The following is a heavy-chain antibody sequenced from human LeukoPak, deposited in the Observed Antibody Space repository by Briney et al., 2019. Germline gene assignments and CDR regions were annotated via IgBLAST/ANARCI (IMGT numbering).Heavy chain of an antibody. CDR1: GGSISSYY. Sequence: SETLSLTCTVSGGSISSYYWSWIRQPPGKGLEWIGYIYYSGSTNYNPSLKSRVTISVDTSKNQFSLKLSSVTAADTAVYYCARTPPNLDIVVVVAANYFDYWGQGTLVTVSS. D-gene: IGHD2-15*01. J-gene: IGHJ4*02. CDR2: IYYSGST. V-gene: IGHV4-59*01. CDR3: ARTPPNLDIVVVVAANYFDY.